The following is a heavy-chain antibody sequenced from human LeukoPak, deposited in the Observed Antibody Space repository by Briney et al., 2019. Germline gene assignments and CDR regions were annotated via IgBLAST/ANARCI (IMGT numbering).Heavy chain of an antibody. CDR1: GFTFSSYW. J-gene: IGHJ6*02. Sequence: GGSLRLSCAASGFTFSSYWMHWVRHAPGKGLMWVSRIKSDGSETSYADSVKGRFTISRDNARNTLCLQMNSLRPEDTAIYYCASDRVFYGLDVWGQGTTVTVSS. CDR2: IKSDGSET. CDR3: ASDRVFYGLDV. V-gene: IGHV3-74*01.